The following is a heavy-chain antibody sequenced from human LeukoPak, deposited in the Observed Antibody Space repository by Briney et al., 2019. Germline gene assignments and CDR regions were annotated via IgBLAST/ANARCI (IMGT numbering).Heavy chain of an antibody. CDR3: AKEGCLLRYFDWLLPLDY. CDR1: GFTFSSYA. J-gene: IGHJ4*02. D-gene: IGHD3-9*01. V-gene: IGHV3-43*02. CDR2: ISGDGGST. Sequence: GGSLRLSCAASGFTFSSYAMSWVRQAPGKGLEWVSLISGDGGSTYYADSVKGRFTISRDNSKNSLYLQMNSLRTEDTALYYCAKEGCLLRYFDWLLPLDYWGQGTLVTVSS.